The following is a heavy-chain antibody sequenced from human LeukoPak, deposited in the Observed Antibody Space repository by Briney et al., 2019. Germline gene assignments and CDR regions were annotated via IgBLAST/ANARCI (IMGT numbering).Heavy chain of an antibody. V-gene: IGHV4-34*01. D-gene: IGHD1-26*01. CDR2: INHSGST. Sequence: PSETLSLTCAVYGGSFSGYYWSWIRQSPGKGLEWIGEINHSGSTNYNPSLKSRVTISVDTSKNQFSLKLSSVTAADMAVYYCARAGVGATTHWFDPWGQGTLVTVSS. CDR3: ARAGVGATTHWFDP. J-gene: IGHJ5*02. CDR1: GGSFSGYY.